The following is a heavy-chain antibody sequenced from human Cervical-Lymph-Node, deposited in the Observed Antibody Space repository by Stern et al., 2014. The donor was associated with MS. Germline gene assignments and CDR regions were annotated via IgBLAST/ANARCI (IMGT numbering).Heavy chain of an antibody. CDR3: ARASTRGFDY. J-gene: IGHJ4*02. CDR1: GGTFSSYA. CDR2: IIPICGRA. D-gene: IGHD2/OR15-2a*01. V-gene: IGHV1-69*01. Sequence: VQLVESGAEVKKPGSSVKVSCKASGGTFSSYAVNWVRQAPGQGLEWMGGIIPICGRANYAQKFQGRVTITADESTNTAYMELSSLRSEDTAVYFCARASTRGFDYWGQGTLVTVSS.